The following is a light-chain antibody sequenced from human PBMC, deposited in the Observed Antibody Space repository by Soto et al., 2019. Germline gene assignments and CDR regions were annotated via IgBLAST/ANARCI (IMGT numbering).Light chain of an antibody. J-gene: IGKJ4*01. CDR2: AAS. V-gene: IGKV1-6*01. Sequence: IQTTQSPSTLSASVGDRVTIACRASQGIRNDLGWYQQKPGKAPQVLIYAASSIQSGVPSRFSGSGSGTDFTLTISSLQPEDFATYYCLQDYNYPLTFGGGTKVDIK. CDR3: LQDYNYPLT. CDR1: QGIRND.